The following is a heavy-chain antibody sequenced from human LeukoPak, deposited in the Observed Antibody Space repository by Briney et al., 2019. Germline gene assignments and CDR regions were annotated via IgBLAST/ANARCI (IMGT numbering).Heavy chain of an antibody. CDR3: ARSDYYDSRGYYSYAFDI. Sequence: SETLSLTCTVSGGSISSHYWGWIRQPPGRGLEWIGYIHYSGSTNSNSSLKSRVTISVDTSTSQISLKLSSVTAADTAVYYCARSDYYDSRGYYSYAFDIWGQGTMVTVSS. CDR1: GGSISSHY. CDR2: IHYSGST. J-gene: IGHJ3*02. D-gene: IGHD3-22*01. V-gene: IGHV4-59*11.